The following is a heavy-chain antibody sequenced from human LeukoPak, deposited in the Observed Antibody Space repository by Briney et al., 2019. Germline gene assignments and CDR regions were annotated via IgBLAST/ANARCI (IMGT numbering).Heavy chain of an antibody. CDR2: IRSKAYGGTT. J-gene: IGHJ4*02. V-gene: IGHV3-49*04. CDR3: TRDGGFQYYFDY. D-gene: IGHD2-15*01. CDR1: GFTFNNYG. Sequence: GGSLRLSCAGSGFTFNNYGIHWVRQAPGKGLEWVAFIRSKAYGGTTEYAASVKGRFTFSRDDSKSIAYLQMNSLKTEDTAVYYCTRDGGFQYYFDYWGQGTLVTVSS.